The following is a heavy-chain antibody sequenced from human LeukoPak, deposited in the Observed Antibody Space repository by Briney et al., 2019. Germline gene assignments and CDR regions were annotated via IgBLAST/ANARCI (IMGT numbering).Heavy chain of an antibody. D-gene: IGHD3-10*01. Sequence: GGSLRLSCAASGFTFRAYWMRWIRQAPGKGLEWVANIKQDGSEKYYEDSVKGRFTISRDNAKNSVYLQMNSLRVEDTAVYYCARDRASSMDVWGQGATVTVSS. V-gene: IGHV3-7*01. CDR1: GFTFRAYW. J-gene: IGHJ6*02. CDR3: ARDRASSMDV. CDR2: IKQDGSEK.